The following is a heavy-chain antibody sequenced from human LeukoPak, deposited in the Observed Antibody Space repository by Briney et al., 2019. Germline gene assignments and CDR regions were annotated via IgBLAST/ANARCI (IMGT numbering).Heavy chain of an antibody. D-gene: IGHD5-24*01. CDR1: GGTFSSYA. CDR3: ARDRDGYNLGYFDY. V-gene: IGHV1-46*01. Sequence: ASVKVSCKASGGTFSSYAISWVRQAPGQGLEWMGIINPSGGSTSYAQKFQGRVTMTRDTSTSTVYMELSSLRSEDTAVYYCARDRDGYNLGYFDYWGQGTLVTVSS. J-gene: IGHJ4*02. CDR2: INPSGGST.